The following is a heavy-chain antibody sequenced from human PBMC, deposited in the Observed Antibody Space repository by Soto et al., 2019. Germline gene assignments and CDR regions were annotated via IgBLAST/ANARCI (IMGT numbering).Heavy chain of an antibody. Sequence: GSAVKVSSKASGYTFTASDTHWVRQAPAQGREGVGRIDASGVNTSYSKKFQGRVVMTKETSTSPVYMEVNGLRSEDTSVFYCGRFSRHHYPRDAFDMSGQGTMLTVSS. J-gene: IGHJ3*02. CDR3: GRFSRHHYPRDAFDM. CDR1: GYTFTASD. V-gene: IGHV1-46*01. D-gene: IGHD2-2*01. CDR2: IDASGVNT.